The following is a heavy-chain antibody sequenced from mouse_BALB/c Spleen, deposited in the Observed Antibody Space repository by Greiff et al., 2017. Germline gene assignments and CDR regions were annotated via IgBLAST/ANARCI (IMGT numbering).Heavy chain of an antibody. V-gene: IGHV5-17*02. Sequence: DVMLVESGGGLVQPGGSRKLSCAASGFTFSSFGMHWVRQAPEKGLEWVAYISSGSSTIYYADTVKGRFTISRDNPKNTLFLQMTSLRSEDTAMYYCARSYDGNYAMDYWGQGTSVTVSS. D-gene: IGHD2-3*01. CDR1: GFTFSSFG. J-gene: IGHJ4*01. CDR3: ARSYDGNYAMDY. CDR2: ISSGSSTI.